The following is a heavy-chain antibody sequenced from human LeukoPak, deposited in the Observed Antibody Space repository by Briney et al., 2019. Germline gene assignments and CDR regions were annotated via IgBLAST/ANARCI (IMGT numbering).Heavy chain of an antibody. Sequence: PSETLSLTCTVSGGSISSYYWSWIRQPPGKGLEWIGYIYYSGSTNYNPSLKSRVTISVDTSKNQFSLKLSSVTAADTAVYYCARDLGRRVGAWGQGTMVTVSS. D-gene: IGHD3-10*01. CDR1: GGSISSYY. CDR2: IYYSGST. J-gene: IGHJ3*01. CDR3: ARDLGRRVGA. V-gene: IGHV4-59*01.